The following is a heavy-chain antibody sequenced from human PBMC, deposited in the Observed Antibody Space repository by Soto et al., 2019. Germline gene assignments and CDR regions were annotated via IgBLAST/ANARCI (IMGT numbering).Heavy chain of an antibody. CDR1: GASVSSYY. CDR3: ARGSGSLYYLDY. V-gene: IGHV4-59*02. J-gene: IGHJ4*02. Sequence: SETLSLTCTVSGASVSSYYWSWIRQPPGKGLEWFGYISYSGGTNYNPSLKSRVTISMDTSRNQFSLRLSSVTAADTAVYYRARGSGSLYYLDYWGQGTLVTVSS. CDR2: ISYSGGT. D-gene: IGHD1-1*01.